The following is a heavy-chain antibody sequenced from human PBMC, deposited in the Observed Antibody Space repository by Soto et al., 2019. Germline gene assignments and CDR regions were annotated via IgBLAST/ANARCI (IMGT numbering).Heavy chain of an antibody. Sequence: SETLSLTCTVSGGSISSYYWGWIRQPPGKGLEWIGYIYYSGSTNYNPSLKSRVTISVDTSKNQFSLKLSSVTAADTAVYYCARLTGYCSGGSCFFAGMDVWGQGTTVTVSS. CDR2: IYYSGST. D-gene: IGHD2-15*01. CDR1: GGSISSYY. V-gene: IGHV4-59*01. CDR3: ARLTGYCSGGSCFFAGMDV. J-gene: IGHJ6*02.